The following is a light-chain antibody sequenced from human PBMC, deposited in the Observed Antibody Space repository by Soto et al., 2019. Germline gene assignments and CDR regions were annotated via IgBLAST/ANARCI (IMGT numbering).Light chain of an antibody. Sequence: QSVLSQPASVSGSPGQSITISCTGTSSDVGTYKYVSWYQHQPGEAPKLIIYEVSNRPSGVSNRFSGSKSGITASLTTSGLQAEDEADFYCCSYAGGGIYVFGTGTKVTVL. CDR3: CSYAGGGIYV. V-gene: IGLV2-23*02. J-gene: IGLJ1*01. CDR1: SSDVGTYKY. CDR2: EVS.